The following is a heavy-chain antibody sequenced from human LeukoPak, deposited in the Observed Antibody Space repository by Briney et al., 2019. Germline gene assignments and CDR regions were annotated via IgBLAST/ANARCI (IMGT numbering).Heavy chain of an antibody. J-gene: IGHJ4*02. CDR3: AKDGGLWVSAHWGDS. V-gene: IGHV3-23*01. CDR2: ITTSDGNN. D-gene: IGHD7-27*01. CDR1: GFTFSSYT. Sequence: QTGGSLRLSCAASGFTFSSYTMCWVREAPGEGQECVSPITTSDGNNYYADDVKGRFTISRDNSKNTLLLQMNSLRAEDTAVYYCAKDGGLWVSAHWGDSWGRGTLVTVSS.